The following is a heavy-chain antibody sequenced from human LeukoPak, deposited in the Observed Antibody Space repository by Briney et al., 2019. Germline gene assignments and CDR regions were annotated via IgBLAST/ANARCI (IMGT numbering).Heavy chain of an antibody. CDR2: INPSGGST. Sequence: GASVKVSCKASGYTFTSYYMHWVRQAPGQGLEWMGIINPSGGSTSYAQKFQGRVTMTRDMSTSTVYTELSSLRSEDTAVYYCARESWRPTGDGAFDIWGQGTMVTVSS. D-gene: IGHD7-27*01. V-gene: IGHV1-46*01. J-gene: IGHJ3*02. CDR3: ARESWRPTGDGAFDI. CDR1: GYTFTSYY.